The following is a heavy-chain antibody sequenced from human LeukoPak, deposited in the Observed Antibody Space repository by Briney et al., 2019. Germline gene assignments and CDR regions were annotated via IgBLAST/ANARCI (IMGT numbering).Heavy chain of an antibody. J-gene: IGHJ3*02. CDR1: GGTFSSYA. CDR3: ARDCSRSYSSSYQGAFDI. D-gene: IGHD6-13*01. CDR2: IIPILGIA. Sequence: ASVKVSCKASGGTFSSYAISWVRQAPGQGLEWMGRIIPILGIANYAQKFQGRVTITADKSTSTAYMELSSLRSEDTAVYYCARDCSRSYSSSYQGAFDIWGQGTMVTVSS. V-gene: IGHV1-69*04.